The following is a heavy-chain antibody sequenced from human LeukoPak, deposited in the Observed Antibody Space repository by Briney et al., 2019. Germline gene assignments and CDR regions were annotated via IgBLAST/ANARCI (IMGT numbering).Heavy chain of an antibody. CDR2: IKSEGEGATT. J-gene: IGHJ6*04. CDR1: GFTIGTAW. V-gene: IGHV3-15*01. Sequence: GVSLGLSCASSGFTIGTAWMSWVRQAPGKGLEWLGHIKSEGEGATTDYAAPAKGRFAISRDDSKNMIYLQMSSLKMDDTAIYYCIAHFPYFYGFDVWGKGTTVTVSS. CDR3: IAHFPYFYGFDV. D-gene: IGHD3-3*02.